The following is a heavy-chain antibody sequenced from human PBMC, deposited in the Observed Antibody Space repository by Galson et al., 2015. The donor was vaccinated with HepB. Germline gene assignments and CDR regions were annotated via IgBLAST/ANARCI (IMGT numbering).Heavy chain of an antibody. V-gene: IGHV4-59*01. CDR2: IYYSGST. CDR1: GGSISSYY. Sequence: SETLSLTCTVSGGSISSYYWSWIRQPPGKGLEWIGYIYYSGSTNYNPSLKSRVTISVDTSKNQFSLKLSSVTAADTAVYYCAREGRYGRLGWKYSGYAQGHFDYWGQGTLVTVSS. J-gene: IGHJ4*02. CDR3: AREGRYGRLGWKYSGYAQGHFDY. D-gene: IGHD5-12*01.